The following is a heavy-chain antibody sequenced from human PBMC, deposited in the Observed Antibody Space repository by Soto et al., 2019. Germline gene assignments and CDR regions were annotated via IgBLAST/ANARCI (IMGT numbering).Heavy chain of an antibody. CDR3: ARGAGIYRGSYKGGFDP. J-gene: IGHJ5*02. Sequence: QVQLVQSGAEVKKPGSSVKVSCKASGGTFSSYAISWVRQAPGQGLEWMGGIIPIFGTANYAQKFQGRVTITADESTSTAYMELSSLRSEDTAVYYCARGAGIYRGSYKGGFDPWGQGTLSPSPQ. V-gene: IGHV1-69*12. CDR2: IIPIFGTA. D-gene: IGHD1-26*01. CDR1: GGTFSSYA.